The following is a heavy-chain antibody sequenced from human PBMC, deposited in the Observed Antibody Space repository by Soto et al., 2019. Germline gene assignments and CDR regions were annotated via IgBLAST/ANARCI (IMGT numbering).Heavy chain of an antibody. CDR1: GYTFTSYG. CDR3: ARYLAVGLVDY. CDR2: ISAYNGNT. J-gene: IGHJ4*02. Sequence: QVQLVQSGAEVKNTGASVKVSCKASGYTFTSYGISWVRQASGQGLEWMGWISAYNGNTKSAQKLQGRVTMTTDTSTSTAYMELRSLRSDDTAVYYCARYLAVGLVDYCRQGSLVTVSS. V-gene: IGHV1-18*01. D-gene: IGHD6-19*01.